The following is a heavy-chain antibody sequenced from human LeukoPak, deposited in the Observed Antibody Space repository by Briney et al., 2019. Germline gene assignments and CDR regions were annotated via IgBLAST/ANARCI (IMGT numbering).Heavy chain of an antibody. D-gene: IGHD1/OR15-1a*01. V-gene: IGHV3-23*01. CDR3: AKTIQLAGRTFYVMDV. J-gene: IGHJ6*02. Sequence: SGGSLRLSCAASGFTFSNYAMTWVRQAPGKGLEWVSGISDSGGGTNYADSVKGRFIISRDNSKITLFLQMNSLRAEDTAVYFCAKTIQLAGRTFYVMDVWGQGTTVTVSS. CDR2: ISDSGGGT. CDR1: GFTFSNYA.